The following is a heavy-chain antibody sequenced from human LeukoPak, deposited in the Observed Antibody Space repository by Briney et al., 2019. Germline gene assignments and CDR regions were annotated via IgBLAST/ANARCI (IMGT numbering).Heavy chain of an antibody. CDR1: GCSMSPYY. J-gene: IGHJ5*02. CDR3: ARHGDFWGGRSWFDP. CDR2: FYTRGTT. D-gene: IGHD3-3*01. V-gene: IGHV4-4*09. Sequence: NPSETLSLTCTVSGCSMSPYYWSWIRQPPGKGPEWIGYFYTRGTTHYNPSLKSRVTMSVDTSNNQFLLNLSSVTAADTAVYYCARHGDFWGGRSWFDPWGQGTLVTVSS.